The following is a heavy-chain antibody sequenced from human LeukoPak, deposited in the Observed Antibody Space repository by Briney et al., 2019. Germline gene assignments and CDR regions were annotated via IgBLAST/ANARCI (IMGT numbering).Heavy chain of an antibody. Sequence: GASVKVSCKASGYNFTSYGISWVRQAPGQGLEWMGGIIPIFGTANYAQKFQGRVTITADESTSTAYMELSSLRSEDTAVYYCATRTRLNYYGSGSYSYFDYWGQGTLVTVSS. J-gene: IGHJ4*02. D-gene: IGHD3-10*01. CDR2: IIPIFGTA. CDR3: ATRTRLNYYGSGSYSYFDY. CDR1: GYNFTSYG. V-gene: IGHV1-69*13.